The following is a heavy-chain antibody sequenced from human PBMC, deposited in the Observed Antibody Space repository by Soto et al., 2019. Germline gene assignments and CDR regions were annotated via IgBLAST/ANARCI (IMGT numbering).Heavy chain of an antibody. Sequence: KESGPVLVKPTETLTLTCPVSGFSLSNGRMGVSWIRQPPGKPLEWLAHFFSDVERSYSASMQSRLTLSTDTSGSQVVLTMTNMDPVDTATYYCARMDGDYNYYALDVWGQGTTVTVSS. J-gene: IGHJ6*02. CDR1: GFSLSNGRMG. CDR3: ARMDGDYNYYALDV. D-gene: IGHD4-17*01. CDR2: FFSDVER. V-gene: IGHV2-26*01.